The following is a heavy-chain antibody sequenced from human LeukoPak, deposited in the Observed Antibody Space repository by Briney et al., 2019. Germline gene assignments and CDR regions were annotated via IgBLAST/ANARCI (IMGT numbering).Heavy chain of an antibody. CDR2: IIPIFGTA. CDR1: GGTFSSYA. J-gene: IGHJ4*02. V-gene: IGHV1-69*06. D-gene: IGHD5-18*01. CDR3: ARAFSGQRGYSYGPDYFDY. Sequence: AASVKVSCKASGGTFSSYAISWVRQAPGQGHEWMGGIIPIFGTANYAQKFQGRVTITADKSTSTAYMELSSLRSEDTAVYYCARAFSGQRGYSYGPDYFDYWGQGTLVTVSS.